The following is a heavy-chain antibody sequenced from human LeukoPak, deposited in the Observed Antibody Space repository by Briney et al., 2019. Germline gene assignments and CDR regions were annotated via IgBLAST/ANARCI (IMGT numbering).Heavy chain of an antibody. Sequence: PGGSLRLSCAAPGFTFSGFAMSCVRRTPGKGLEWVSGISGSGDNTLYADSVKGRFTISRDNSKNTLYLEMNSLRAEDTAIYYCAKMKGHPLPKYYMDVWGQGTTVTVSS. CDR1: GFTFSGFA. V-gene: IGHV3-23*01. D-gene: IGHD1-26*01. CDR3: AKMKGHPLPKYYMDV. J-gene: IGHJ6*01. CDR2: ISGSGDNT.